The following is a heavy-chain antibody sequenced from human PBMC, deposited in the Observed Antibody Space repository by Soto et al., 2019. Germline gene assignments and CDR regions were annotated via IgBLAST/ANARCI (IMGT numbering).Heavy chain of an antibody. CDR1: GFTFSSYA. CDR2: ISYDGSNK. J-gene: IGHJ4*02. V-gene: IGHV3-30-3*01. D-gene: IGHD6-19*01. CDR3: ARKGRAVAAREYYFDY. Sequence: QVQLVESGGGVVQPGRSLRLSCAASGFTFSSYAMHWVRQAPGKGLEWVAVISYDGSNKYYADSVKSRFTISRDNSKNTLYLRMNSLRAEDTAVYYCARKGRAVAAREYYFDYWGQGTLVTVSS.